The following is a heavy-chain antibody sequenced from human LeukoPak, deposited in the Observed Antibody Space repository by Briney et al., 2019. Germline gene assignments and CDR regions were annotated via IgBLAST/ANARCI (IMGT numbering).Heavy chain of an antibody. CDR2: ISYDGSNK. CDR1: GFTFSSYA. Sequence: GGSLRLSCAASGFTFSSYAMYWVRQAPGKGLEWVAVISYDGSNKYYADSVKGRFTISRDNSKNTLYLQMNSLRAEDTAVYYCAKVGRETYYYGSGSYFTPSYYFDYWGQGTLVTVSS. CDR3: AKVGRETYYYGSGSYFTPSYYFDY. D-gene: IGHD3-10*01. V-gene: IGHV3-30*04. J-gene: IGHJ4*02.